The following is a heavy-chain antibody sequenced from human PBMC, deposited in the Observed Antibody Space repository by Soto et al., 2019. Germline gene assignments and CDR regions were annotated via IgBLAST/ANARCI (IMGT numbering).Heavy chain of an antibody. J-gene: IGHJ4*01. Sequence: GESLKISCKGSGYSFTTYWISWVCQMPGKGLEWMGRIDPTDSYVNYSPSLQGHVTISADKSISTAYLQWSSLKASDAAMYYCVRQDDSSGYYSFFDYWGQGTQVTVSS. CDR1: GYSFTTYW. D-gene: IGHD3-22*01. CDR3: VRQDDSSGYYSFFDY. CDR2: IDPTDSYV. V-gene: IGHV5-10-1*01.